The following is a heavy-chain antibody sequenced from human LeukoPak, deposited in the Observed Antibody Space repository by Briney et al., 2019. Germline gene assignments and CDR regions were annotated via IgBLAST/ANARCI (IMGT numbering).Heavy chain of an antibody. CDR3: AKRGIGGYTDY. J-gene: IGHJ4*02. Sequence: GGSLRLSCAASGFTFSSYGMSWVRQAPGKGLEWVSAISGSGGSTYYADSVKGRFTISRDNSKNTLYLQMNSLSAEDTAVYYCAKRGIGGYTDYWGQGTLVTVSS. CDR1: GFTFSSYG. D-gene: IGHD5-12*01. CDR2: ISGSGGST. V-gene: IGHV3-23*01.